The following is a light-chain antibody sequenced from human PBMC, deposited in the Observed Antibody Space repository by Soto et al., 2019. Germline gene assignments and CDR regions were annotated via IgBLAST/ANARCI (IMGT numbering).Light chain of an antibody. V-gene: IGLV2-14*03. CDR1: SSDIGTYNF. CDR2: DVS. Sequence: QSALTQPASVSGSPGQSITISCTGTSSDIGTYNFVSWYQQHPGKAPKLMVFDVSNRPSGVSNLFSGSKSVNTASLTISGLQAEDEADYYCSAYKADTSYVFGSGTKLTVL. J-gene: IGLJ1*01. CDR3: SAYKADTSYV.